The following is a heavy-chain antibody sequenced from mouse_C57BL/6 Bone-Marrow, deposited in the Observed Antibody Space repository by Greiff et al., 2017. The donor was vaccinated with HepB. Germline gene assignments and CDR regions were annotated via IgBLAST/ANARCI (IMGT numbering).Heavy chain of an antibody. CDR3: ARVPRLSYYYAMDY. CDR1: GYTFTSYN. V-gene: IGHV1-12*01. Sequence: LQQSGAELVRPGASVKMSCKASGYTFTSYNMHWVKQTPRQGLEWIGAIYPGNGDTSYNQKFKGKATLTVDKSSSTAYMQLSSLTSEDSAVYFCARVPRLSYYYAMDYWGQGTSVTVSS. CDR2: IYPGNGDT. J-gene: IGHJ4*01.